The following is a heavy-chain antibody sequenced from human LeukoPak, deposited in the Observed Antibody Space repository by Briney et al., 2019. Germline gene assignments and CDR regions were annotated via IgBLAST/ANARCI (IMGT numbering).Heavy chain of an antibody. V-gene: IGHV4-59*12. D-gene: IGHD6-19*01. J-gene: IGHJ4*02. Sequence: PSETLSLTCTVSGGSISSYYWSWIRQSPGKGLVWIGYIHYSGNTNYNPSLKSRVTISLDTSKNQFSLKLSSVTAADTAMYYCARDLIAVAGTVSYFDYWGQGTLVTVSS. CDR3: ARDLIAVAGTVSYFDY. CDR2: IHYSGNT. CDR1: GGSISSYY.